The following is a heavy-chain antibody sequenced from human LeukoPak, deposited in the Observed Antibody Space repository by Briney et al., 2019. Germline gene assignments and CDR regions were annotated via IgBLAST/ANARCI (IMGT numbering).Heavy chain of an antibody. CDR3: AKDSAGTTSYFDY. J-gene: IGHJ4*02. Sequence: PGRSLRLSCAASGFTFSSYGMHWVRQAPGKGLEWVAVIWYDGSNKYYADSVKGRSTISRDNSKNTLYLQMNSLRAEDTAVYYCAKDSAGTTSYFDYWGQGTLVTVSS. CDR2: IWYDGSNK. V-gene: IGHV3-33*06. CDR1: GFTFSSYG. D-gene: IGHD1-7*01.